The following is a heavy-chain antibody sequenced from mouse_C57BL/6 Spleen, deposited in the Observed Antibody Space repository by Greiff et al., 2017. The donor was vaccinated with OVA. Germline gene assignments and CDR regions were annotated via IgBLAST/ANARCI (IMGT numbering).Heavy chain of an antibody. CDR1: GFTFSDYG. V-gene: IGHV5-17*01. CDR2: ISSGSSTI. J-gene: IGHJ2*01. D-gene: IGHD1-1*01. Sequence: EVMLVESGGGLVKPGGSLKLSCAASGFTFSDYGMHWVRQAPEKGLEWVAYISSGSSTIYYADTVKGRFTISRDNAKNTLFLQMTSLRSEDTAMYYCARPNYYGSRYFDYWGQGTTLTVSS. CDR3: ARPNYYGSRYFDY.